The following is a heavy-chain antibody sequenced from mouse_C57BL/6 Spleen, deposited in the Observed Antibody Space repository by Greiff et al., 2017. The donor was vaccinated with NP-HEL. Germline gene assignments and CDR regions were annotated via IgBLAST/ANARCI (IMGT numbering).Heavy chain of an antibody. CDR3: TRSYGSSYGAWFAY. CDR2: IDPETGGT. Sequence: VQLQQSGAELVRPGASVTLSCKASGYTFTDYEMHWVKQTPVHGLEWIGAIDPETGGTAYNQKFKGKAILTADKSSSTAYMELRILTSEDSAVYYCTRSYGSSYGAWFAYWGQGTLVTVSA. V-gene: IGHV1-15*01. J-gene: IGHJ3*01. CDR1: GYTFTDYE. D-gene: IGHD1-1*01.